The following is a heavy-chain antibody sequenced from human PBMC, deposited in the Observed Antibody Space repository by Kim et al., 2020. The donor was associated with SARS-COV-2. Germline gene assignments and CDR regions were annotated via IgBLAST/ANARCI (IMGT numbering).Heavy chain of an antibody. Sequence: YADSVKGRFTISRDNAKNSLYLQMNSLRAEDTAVYYCARDRWAAGTWFDPWGQGTLVTVSS. CDR3: ARDRWAAGTWFDP. J-gene: IGHJ5*02. D-gene: IGHD6-13*01. V-gene: IGHV3-21*01.